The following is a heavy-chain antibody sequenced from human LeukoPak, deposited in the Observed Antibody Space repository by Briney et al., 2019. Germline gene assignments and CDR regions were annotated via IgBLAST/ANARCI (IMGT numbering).Heavy chain of an antibody. CDR1: GIPFSDYY. V-gene: IGHV3-11*03. Sequence: GGSLRLSCVVSGIPFSDYYMNWIRQAPGKGLEWISYISSSSSYTDYADSVKGRFTISRDNAQNALFLQMDSLRVEDTAVYYCAAWTAADYWGQGTLVTVSS. D-gene: IGHD6-13*01. CDR2: ISSSSSYT. CDR3: AAWTAADY. J-gene: IGHJ4*02.